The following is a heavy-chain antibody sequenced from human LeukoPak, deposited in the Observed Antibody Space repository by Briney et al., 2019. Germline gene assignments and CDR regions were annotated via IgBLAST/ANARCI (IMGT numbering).Heavy chain of an antibody. D-gene: IGHD4-11*01. CDR3: VREPPVNCIDV. CDR2: IYYSGST. J-gene: IGHJ4*02. CDR1: GGSISSGDFY. Sequence: SETLSLTCTVSGGSISSGDFYWSWVRQRPGKGLEWIGYIYYSGSTYYAPSLKSRVAMSLDTSKNQFSLKLTSVTAADTGVYYCVREPPVNCIDVWGQGTLVTVSS. V-gene: IGHV4-31*03.